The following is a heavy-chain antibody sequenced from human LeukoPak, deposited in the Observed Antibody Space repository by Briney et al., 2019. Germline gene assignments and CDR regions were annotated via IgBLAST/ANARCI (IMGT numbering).Heavy chain of an antibody. Sequence: GGSLRVSCAASGFTFSSYGMHWVRQAPGKGLEWVAVIWYDGSNKYYADSVKGRSTISRDNSKNTLYLQMNSLRAEDTAVYYCARDHSYLIHYWGQGTLVTVSS. D-gene: IGHD3-16*02. CDR1: GFTFSSYG. CDR3: ARDHSYLIHY. J-gene: IGHJ4*02. CDR2: IWYDGSNK. V-gene: IGHV3-33*01.